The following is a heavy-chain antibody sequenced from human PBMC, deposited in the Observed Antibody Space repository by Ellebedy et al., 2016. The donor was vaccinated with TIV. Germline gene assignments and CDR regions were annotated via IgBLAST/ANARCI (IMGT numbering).Heavy chain of an antibody. V-gene: IGHV3-21*01. CDR3: ARGPHDYGDLGGIYYFDY. Sequence: GGSLRLSXAASGFTFSSYSMNWVRQAPGKGLEWVSSISSSSSYIYYADSVKGRFTISRDNAKNSLYLQMNSLRAEDTAVYYCARGPHDYGDLGGIYYFDYWGQGTLVTVSS. CDR1: GFTFSSYS. D-gene: IGHD4-17*01. J-gene: IGHJ4*02. CDR2: ISSSSSYI.